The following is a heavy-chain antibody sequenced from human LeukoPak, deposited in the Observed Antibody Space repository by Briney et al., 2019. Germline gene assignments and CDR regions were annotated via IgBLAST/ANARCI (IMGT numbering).Heavy chain of an antibody. CDR2: ISGSGGST. CDR1: GFTFSSYG. D-gene: IGHD3-10*01. J-gene: IGHJ4*02. CDR3: AKDYRGRVRGVIITPTCYFDY. V-gene: IGHV3-23*01. Sequence: GGTLRLSCAASGFTFSSYGVSWVRQAPGKGLEWVSAISGSGGSTYYADSVKGRFTISRDNSKNTLYLQMNSLRAEDTAVYYCAKDYRGRVRGVIITPTCYFDYWGQGTLVTVSS.